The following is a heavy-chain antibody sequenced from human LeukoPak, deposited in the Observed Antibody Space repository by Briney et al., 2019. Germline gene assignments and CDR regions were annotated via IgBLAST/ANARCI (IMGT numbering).Heavy chain of an antibody. CDR2: ISWNSGSI. CDR1: GFTFDDYA. Sequence: GRSLRLSCAASGFTFDDYAMHWVRQAPGKGLEWASGISWNSGSIGYADSVKGRFTISRDNAKNSLYLQMNSLRAEDTALYYCAKADSSSWYSGSPFDYWGQGTLVTVSS. J-gene: IGHJ4*02. CDR3: AKADSSSWYSGSPFDY. V-gene: IGHV3-9*01. D-gene: IGHD6-13*01.